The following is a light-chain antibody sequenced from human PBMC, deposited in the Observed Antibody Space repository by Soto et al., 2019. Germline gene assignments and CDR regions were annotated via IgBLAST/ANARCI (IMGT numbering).Light chain of an antibody. CDR3: QQCGSSPWT. CDR2: GAS. V-gene: IGKV3-20*01. CDR1: QSVSSTY. J-gene: IGKJ1*01. Sequence: EIVLTQSPGPLSLSPGERATLSCRASQSVSSTYLAWYQQKPGQAPRLLIYGASNRATGIPDRFSGSGSGTDFTLTISRLEPEDFAVYYCQQCGSSPWTFGRGTKVEI.